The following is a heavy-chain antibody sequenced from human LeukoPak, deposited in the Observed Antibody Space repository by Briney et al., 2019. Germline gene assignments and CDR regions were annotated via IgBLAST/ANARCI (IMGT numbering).Heavy chain of an antibody. CDR3: AGSAGGWYGL. D-gene: IGHD6-19*01. J-gene: IGHJ4*02. V-gene: IGHV3-7*05. CDR2: INRDGTTK. CDR1: GFTFSSYW. Sequence: GGSLRLSCAASGFTFSSYWMTWVRQAPGKGLEWVANINRDGTTKNYVDSVQGRFTISRDNAQSSLYLQMSSLRAEDTAMYYCAGSAGGWYGLWGQGTLVTVSS.